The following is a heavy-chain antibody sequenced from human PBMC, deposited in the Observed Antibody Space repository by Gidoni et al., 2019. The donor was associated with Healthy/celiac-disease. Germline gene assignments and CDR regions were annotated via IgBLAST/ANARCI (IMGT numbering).Heavy chain of an antibody. CDR3: ARDGVVVPAAIDESYYYYGMDV. CDR1: GFTFIDYY. V-gene: IGHV3-11*06. CDR2: ISSSSSYT. J-gene: IGHJ6*02. Sequence: QVQLVESGGGLVKPGGSLRLSCAASGFTFIDYYMRWIRQAPGKGLEWVSYISSSSSYTNYADSVKGRFTISRDNAKNSLYLQMNSLRAEDTAVYYCARDGVVVPAAIDESYYYYGMDVWGQGTTVTVSS. D-gene: IGHD2-2*01.